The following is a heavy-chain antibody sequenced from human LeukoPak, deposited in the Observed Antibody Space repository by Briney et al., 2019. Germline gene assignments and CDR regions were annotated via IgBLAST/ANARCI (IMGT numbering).Heavy chain of an antibody. Sequence: GGSLRLSCTASGFTFGDYAMSWFRQAPGRGLEWVGFIRSKAYGGTTEYAASVKDRFTISRDDSKSIAYLQMNSLKTEDTAVYYCTRGIHSGSYYGFDYWGQGTLVTVSS. J-gene: IGHJ4*02. CDR2: IRSKAYGGTT. CDR1: GFTFGDYA. D-gene: IGHD1-26*01. V-gene: IGHV3-49*03. CDR3: TRGIHSGSYYGFDY.